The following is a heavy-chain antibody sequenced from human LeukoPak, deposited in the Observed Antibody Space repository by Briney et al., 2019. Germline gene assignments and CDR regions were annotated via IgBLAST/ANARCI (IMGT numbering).Heavy chain of an antibody. V-gene: IGHV4-34*01. Sequence: SETLSLTCAVYGGSFSGYYWSWIRQPPGKGLEWIGEINHSGSTNYNPSLKSRVTISVDTSKNQFSLKPSSVTAADTAVYYCARGLSSLRPNWFDPWGQGTLGTVSS. D-gene: IGHD2-15*01. CDR3: ARGLSSLRPNWFDP. CDR1: GGSFSGYY. J-gene: IGHJ5*02. CDR2: INHSGST.